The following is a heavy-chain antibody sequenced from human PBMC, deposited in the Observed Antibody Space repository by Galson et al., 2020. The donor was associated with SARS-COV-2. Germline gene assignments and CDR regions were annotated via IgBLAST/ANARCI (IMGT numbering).Heavy chain of an antibody. CDR3: ARHPGHAGRSGFEY. J-gene: IGHJ4*02. V-gene: IGHV4-38-2*01. D-gene: IGHD1-1*01. CDR2: IYASGSTYPSGST. CDR1: GYSISSGYY. Sequence: SETLSLTCAVSGYSISSGYYWGWIRQSPGKGLEWIGSIYASGSTYPSGSTYYNPSLKSRVTLSVDTSKNQFSLKLSSVTAADTAVYYCARHPGHAGRSGFEYWGQGTLVNVSS.